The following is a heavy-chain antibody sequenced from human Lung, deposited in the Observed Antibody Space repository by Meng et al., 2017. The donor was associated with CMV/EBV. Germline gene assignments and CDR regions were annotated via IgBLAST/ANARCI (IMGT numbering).Heavy chain of an antibody. CDR3: AKGLYGGNSGGFDY. CDR1: GFTFDDYA. Sequence: SLKISCAASGFTFDDYAMHWVRQAPGKGLEWVSGISWNSGSIGYADSVKGRFTISRDNAKNSLYLQMNSLRAEDMALYYCAKGLYGGNSGGFDYWGQETLVTVSS. D-gene: IGHD4-23*01. V-gene: IGHV3-9*03. J-gene: IGHJ4*02. CDR2: ISWNSGSI.